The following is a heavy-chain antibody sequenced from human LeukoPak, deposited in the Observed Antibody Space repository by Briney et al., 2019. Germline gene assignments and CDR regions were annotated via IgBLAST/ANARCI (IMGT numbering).Heavy chain of an antibody. Sequence: GGSLRLFCAASGFTFSIYAMSWVRQAPGKGLEWVSTISGSGGSTYYADSVKGRFTISRDNSKNTLYLQMNSLRAEDTAVYYCAKAPAVAGSNFDCWGQGTLVTVSS. J-gene: IGHJ4*02. CDR2: ISGSGGST. CDR1: GFTFSIYA. V-gene: IGHV3-23*01. D-gene: IGHD6-19*01. CDR3: AKAPAVAGSNFDC.